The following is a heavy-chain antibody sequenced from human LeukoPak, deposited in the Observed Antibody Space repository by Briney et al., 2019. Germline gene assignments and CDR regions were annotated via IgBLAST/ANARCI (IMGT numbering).Heavy chain of an antibody. Sequence: AGGSLRLSCAASGFTFSSYGMHWVRQAPGKGLEWVSLISGDGGSTYYADSVKGRFTISRDNSKNSLYLQMNSLRTEDTALYYCAKDISSGSYYNDPYYFDYWGQGTLVTVSS. V-gene: IGHV3-43*02. D-gene: IGHD3-10*02. CDR3: AKDISSGSYYNDPYYFDY. CDR1: GFTFSSYG. CDR2: ISGDGGST. J-gene: IGHJ4*02.